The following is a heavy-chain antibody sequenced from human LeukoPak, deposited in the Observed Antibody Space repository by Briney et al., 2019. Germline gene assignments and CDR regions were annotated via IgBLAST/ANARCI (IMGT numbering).Heavy chain of an antibody. CDR2: IYPGDSDT. V-gene: IGHV5-51*01. J-gene: IGHJ6*03. Sequence: GESLKISCKGSGYSFTSYWIGWVRQMPGKGLEWMGIIYPGDSDTRYSPSFQGQVTISAGKSISTAYLQWSSLKASDTAMYYCARHSYDFWSGSDLYYYYYMDVWGKGTTVTVSS. CDR3: ARHSYDFWSGSDLYYYYYMDV. D-gene: IGHD3-3*01. CDR1: GYSFTSYW.